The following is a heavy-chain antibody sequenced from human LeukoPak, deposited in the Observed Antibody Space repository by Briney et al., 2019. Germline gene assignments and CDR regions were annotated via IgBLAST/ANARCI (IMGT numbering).Heavy chain of an antibody. CDR1: GYTLTELS. Sequence: ASVKVSCKVSGYTLTELSMHWVRQAPGKGLEWMGGFDPEDGETIYAQKFQGRVTMTEDTSTDTAYMELSSLRSEDTAVYYCATVAKNSGFYNFDYWGQGTLLTVSP. CDR3: ATVAKNSGFYNFDY. V-gene: IGHV1-24*01. D-gene: IGHD6-19*01. J-gene: IGHJ4*02. CDR2: FDPEDGET.